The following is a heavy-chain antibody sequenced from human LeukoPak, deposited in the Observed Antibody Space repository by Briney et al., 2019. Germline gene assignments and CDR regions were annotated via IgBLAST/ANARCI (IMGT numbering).Heavy chain of an antibody. CDR1: GFTFSAYT. Sequence: GGSLRLSCAASGFTFSAYTVSWVRQAPGKGLEWVSSITSSGPHMYYADSVKGRFTVSRDNAKNSLYLQMNSLRAEDSAVYYCARIIGSGGSGSYYYLDYGGQGTLVTVSS. CDR3: ARIIGSGGSGSYYYLDY. J-gene: IGHJ4*02. D-gene: IGHD3-10*01. V-gene: IGHV3-21*01. CDR2: ITSSGPHM.